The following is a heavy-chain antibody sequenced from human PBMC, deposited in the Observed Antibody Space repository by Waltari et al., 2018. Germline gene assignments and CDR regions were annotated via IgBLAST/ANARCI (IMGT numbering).Heavy chain of an antibody. Sequence: EVQLLESGGGLVQPGGSRRLSWGASGFTYSSDAMSWVRQAPGKGLEWVSVIYSGGSTYYADSVKGRFTISRDNSKNTLYLQMNSLRAEDTAVYYCAKDRTAVAGSYFDYWGQGTLVTVSS. CDR2: IYSGGST. CDR3: AKDRTAVAGSYFDY. CDR1: GFTYSSDA. V-gene: IGHV3-23*03. D-gene: IGHD6-19*01. J-gene: IGHJ4*02.